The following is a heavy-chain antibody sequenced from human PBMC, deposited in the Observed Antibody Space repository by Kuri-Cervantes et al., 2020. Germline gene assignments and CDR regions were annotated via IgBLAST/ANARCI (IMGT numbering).Heavy chain of an antibody. CDR2: ISAYNGDT. D-gene: IGHD3-22*01. CDR3: AADSGLDLSGYNFDY. Sequence: ASVKVSCKASGYTFVNYGINWVRQAPGQGLEWMGRISAYNGDTDYAQKLQGRVAMTTDTSTTTAYMELSSLRSEDTAVFYCAADSGLDLSGYNFDYWGQGTLVTVSS. J-gene: IGHJ4*02. CDR1: GYTFVNYG. V-gene: IGHV1-18*01.